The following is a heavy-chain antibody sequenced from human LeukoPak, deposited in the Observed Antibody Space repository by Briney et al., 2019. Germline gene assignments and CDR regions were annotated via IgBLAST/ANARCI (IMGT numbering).Heavy chain of an antibody. CDR2: ISGSGGTT. Sequence: GGSLRLSCAASGFTFSSYAMSWVRQAPGKGLEWVSGISGSGGTTYYAGSVKGRFTISRDNSKNTLYLQMNSLRAEDTAVYYCAKRTVAGTYFDCWGQGTLVTVSS. V-gene: IGHV3-23*01. CDR1: GFTFSSYA. D-gene: IGHD6-19*01. J-gene: IGHJ4*02. CDR3: AKRTVAGTYFDC.